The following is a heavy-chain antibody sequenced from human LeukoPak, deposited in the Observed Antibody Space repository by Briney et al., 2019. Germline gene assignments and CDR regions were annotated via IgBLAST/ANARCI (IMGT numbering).Heavy chain of an antibody. Sequence: GASVKVSCKASGYTFTSYYMHWVRQAPGQGLEWMGIINPSGGSTSYAQKFQGRVTITADKSTSTAYMELSSLRSEDTAVYYCARDSGAGEFDYWGQGTLVTVSS. CDR3: ARDSGAGEFDY. J-gene: IGHJ4*02. CDR1: GYTFTSYY. D-gene: IGHD6-25*01. CDR2: INPSGGST. V-gene: IGHV1-46*01.